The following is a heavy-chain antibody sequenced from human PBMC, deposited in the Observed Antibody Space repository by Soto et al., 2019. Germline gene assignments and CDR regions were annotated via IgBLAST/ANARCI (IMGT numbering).Heavy chain of an antibody. D-gene: IGHD3-22*01. CDR3: AGTMIVVSSVGTHLITDYYGMDV. CDR2: IYYSGST. Sequence: PSETLSLTCTVSGGSISSGGYYWSWIRQHPGKGLEWIGYIYYSGSTYYNPSLKSRVTISVDTSKNQFSLKLSSVTAADTAVYYCAGTMIVVSSVGTHLITDYYGMDVWVPETLLVTVSS. J-gene: IGHJ6*02. V-gene: IGHV4-31*03. CDR1: GGSISSGGYY.